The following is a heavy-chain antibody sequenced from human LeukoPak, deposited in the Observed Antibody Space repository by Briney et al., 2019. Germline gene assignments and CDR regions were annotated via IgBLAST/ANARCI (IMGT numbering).Heavy chain of an antibody. J-gene: IGHJ4*02. V-gene: IGHV4-59*01. Sequence: SETLSLTCTISGGSIGSFSGGWIRQSPGGDLEGFGYVYDMEGFDDSDSETVYENTNYNPSLKSRVTISLDTSKKLVSLKLRTVTTAGTAVYFCARGVTTFFDRWGQGALVAVSS. CDR1: GGSIGSFS. CDR2: VYDMEGFDDSDSETVYENT. CDR3: ARGVTTFFDR. D-gene: IGHD4-17*01.